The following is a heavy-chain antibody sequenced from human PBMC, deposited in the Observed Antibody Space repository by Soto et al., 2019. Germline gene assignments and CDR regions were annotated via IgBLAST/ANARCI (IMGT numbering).Heavy chain of an antibody. V-gene: IGHV1-2*02. Sequence: ASVKVSCKASGYTFTGYYVHWVRQAPGQGLEWMGWINPNSGDTYLAQRFQGRVTMSRDTSIGTAYMELRGLTSDDTAEYYCAKGGAIVAAGTRVYLYNAMDVWGQGTTVTVSS. J-gene: IGHJ6*02. CDR1: GYTFTGYY. CDR2: INPNSGDT. CDR3: AKGGAIVAAGTRVYLYNAMDV. D-gene: IGHD1-26*01.